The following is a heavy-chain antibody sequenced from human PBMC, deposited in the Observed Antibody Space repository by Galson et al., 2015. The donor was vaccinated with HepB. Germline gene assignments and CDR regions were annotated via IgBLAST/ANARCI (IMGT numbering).Heavy chain of an antibody. V-gene: IGHV5-51*01. Sequence: QSGAEVKKPGESLKISCKGSGYSFTSYWIGWVRQMPGKGLEWMGIIYPGDSDTRYSPSFQGQVTISADKSISTAYLQWSSLKASDTAMYYCARLVQVSADEWFYYFDYWGQGTLVTVSS. D-gene: IGHD3-3*01. CDR2: IYPGDSDT. CDR1: GYSFTSYW. J-gene: IGHJ4*02. CDR3: ARLVQVSADEWFYYFDY.